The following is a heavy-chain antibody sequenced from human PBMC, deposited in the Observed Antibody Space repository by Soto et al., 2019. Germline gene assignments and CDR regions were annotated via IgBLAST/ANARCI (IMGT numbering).Heavy chain of an antibody. J-gene: IGHJ3*02. CDR3: ARAPVTMIVVVTPGAFDI. CDR1: GYSFTSYW. Sequence: PVESLNISFKGSGYSFTSYWIGWVRQMPGKGLEWMGIIYPGDSDTRYSPSFQGQFTISADKSISTAYLQWSSLKASDTAMYYCARAPVTMIVVVTPGAFDIWRQGTMVTVTS. CDR2: IYPGDSDT. V-gene: IGHV5-51*01. D-gene: IGHD3-22*01.